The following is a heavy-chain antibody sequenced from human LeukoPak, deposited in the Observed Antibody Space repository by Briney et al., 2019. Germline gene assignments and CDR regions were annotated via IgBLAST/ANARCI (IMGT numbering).Heavy chain of an antibody. Sequence: VASVNVSRKASRGTFSSYAISLVRQAPGQGLEWMGGIIPIFGTANYAQKFQGRVTITAEEFTSTAYIEPGSRSCEDTAGYYCQIPAAHKSEDQWGKGTGVTVPS. CDR2: IIPIFGTA. V-gene: IGHV1-69*13. CDR1: RGTFSSYA. D-gene: IGHD2-2*01. CDR3: QIPAAHKSEDQ. J-gene: IGHJ4*02.